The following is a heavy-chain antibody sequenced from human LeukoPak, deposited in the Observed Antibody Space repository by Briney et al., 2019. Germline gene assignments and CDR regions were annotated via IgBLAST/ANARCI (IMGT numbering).Heavy chain of an antibody. Sequence: SETLSLTCAVYGGSFSGYYWSWIRQPPGKGLEWIGEINHSGSTNYNPSLKSRVTISVDTSKNQFSLKLSSVTAADTAVHYCARRVAQQQLVYFDYWGQGTLVTVSS. CDR2: INHSGST. CDR3: ARRVAQQQLVYFDY. V-gene: IGHV4-34*01. D-gene: IGHD6-13*01. J-gene: IGHJ4*02. CDR1: GGSFSGYY.